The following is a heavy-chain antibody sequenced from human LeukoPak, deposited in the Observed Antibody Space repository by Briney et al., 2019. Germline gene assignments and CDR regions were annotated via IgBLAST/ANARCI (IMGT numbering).Heavy chain of an antibody. CDR1: GFTFSIYA. V-gene: IGHV3-23*01. CDR2: ITGSDGYT. J-gene: IGHJ1*01. D-gene: IGHD6-13*01. Sequence: GGSLRLSCSASGFTFSIYAMSWVRQAPGKGLEWVSAITGSDGYTYYANSVRGRFTISRDNSKNTLFLQMNSLKTEDTAVYYCTTDSSSWYRYFQRWGQGTLVTVSS. CDR3: TTDSSSWYRYFQR.